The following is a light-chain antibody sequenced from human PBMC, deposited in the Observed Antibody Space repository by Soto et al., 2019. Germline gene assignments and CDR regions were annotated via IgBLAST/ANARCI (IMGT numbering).Light chain of an antibody. CDR2: GNS. J-gene: IGLJ2*01. CDR3: QSYDSSLSGSVV. CDR1: SSNIGAGYD. Sequence: QLVLTQPPSVSGAPGQRVTISCTGSSSNIGAGYDVHWYQQLPGTAPKLLIYGNSNRPSGVTARFSGSKSGTSASLAITGLQAEDEADYYCQSYDSSLSGSVVFGGGTKLTV. V-gene: IGLV1-40*01.